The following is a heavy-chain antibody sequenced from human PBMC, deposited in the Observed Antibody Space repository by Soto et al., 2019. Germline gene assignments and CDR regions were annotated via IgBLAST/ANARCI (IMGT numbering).Heavy chain of an antibody. V-gene: IGHV1-69*12. CDR2: IIPIFGTA. CDR1: GGTFSSYA. Sequence: QVQLVQSGAEVKKPGSSVKVSCKASGGTFSSYAISWVRQAPGQGLEWMGGIIPIFGTANYAQKFQGRVTITADESTSTACMELSSLRSEDTAVYYSARTVDTAMVTGPHYYYYGMDVWGQGTTVTVSS. J-gene: IGHJ6*02. D-gene: IGHD5-18*01. CDR3: ARTVDTAMVTGPHYYYYGMDV.